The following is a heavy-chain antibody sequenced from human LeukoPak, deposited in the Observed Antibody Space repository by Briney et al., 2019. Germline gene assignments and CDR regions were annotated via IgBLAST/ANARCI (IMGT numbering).Heavy chain of an antibody. Sequence: GGALRLSCAASGFSFSSYAMSWVRQAPGEGREGVSAISGSGGSTYYADSVKGRFTISRDNSKNTLYLQMNSLRAEDTAVYYCAKDGGIAAAGTTWGQGTLVTVSS. CDR2: ISGSGGST. J-gene: IGHJ5*02. V-gene: IGHV3-23*01. CDR1: GFSFSSYA. CDR3: AKDGGIAAAGTT. D-gene: IGHD6-13*01.